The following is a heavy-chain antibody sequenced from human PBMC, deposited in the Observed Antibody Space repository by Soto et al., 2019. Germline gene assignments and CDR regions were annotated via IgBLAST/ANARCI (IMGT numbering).Heavy chain of an antibody. CDR3: ARVVVSGGSSSSDGMDV. D-gene: IGHD6-6*01. J-gene: IGHJ6*02. CDR1: GGTFSSYA. CDR2: IIPIFGTA. V-gene: IGHV1-69*13. Sequence: ASVKVSCKASGGTFSSYAISWVRQAPGQGLEWMGGIIPIFGTANYAQKFQGRVTITADESTSTAYMGLSSLRSEDTAVYYCARVVVSGGSSSSDGMDVWGQGTTVTVSS.